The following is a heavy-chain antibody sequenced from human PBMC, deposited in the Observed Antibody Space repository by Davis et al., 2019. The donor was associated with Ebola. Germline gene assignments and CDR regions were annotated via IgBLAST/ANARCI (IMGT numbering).Heavy chain of an antibody. Sequence: GESLKISCAASGFTFTSYAMDWVRQAPGKGLEWVSYISSSGSTIYYADSVKGRFTISRDNAKNSLYLQMNSLRAEDTAVYYCARGVKNSGSFYYYYYMDVWGKGTTVTVSS. J-gene: IGHJ6*03. CDR2: ISSSGSTI. CDR3: ARGVKNSGSFYYYYYMDV. D-gene: IGHD1-26*01. CDR1: GFTFTSYA. V-gene: IGHV3-48*04.